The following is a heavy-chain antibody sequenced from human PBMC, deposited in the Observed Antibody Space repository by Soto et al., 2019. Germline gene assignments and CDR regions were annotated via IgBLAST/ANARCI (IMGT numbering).Heavy chain of an antibody. J-gene: IGHJ6*02. CDR1: GGSISSSSYY. CDR2: IYYSGST. CDR3: AMYDFWSGAYYYYYYGMAV. Sequence: SETLSLTCTVSGGSISSSSYYWGWIRQPPGKGLEWIGSIYYSGSTYYNPSLKSRVTISVDTSKNQFSLKLSSVTAADTAVYYCAMYDFWSGAYYYYYYGMAVWGQGTTVTVSS. D-gene: IGHD3-3*01. V-gene: IGHV4-39*01.